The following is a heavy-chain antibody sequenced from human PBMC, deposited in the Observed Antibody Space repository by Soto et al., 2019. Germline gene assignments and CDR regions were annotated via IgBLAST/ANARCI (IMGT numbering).Heavy chain of an antibody. CDR2: MKPNSGNT. D-gene: IGHD3-3*01. J-gene: IGHJ4*02. Sequence: SVKVSCKASGYTFTSYDINWVRQATGQGLEWMGWMKPNSGNTGYAQKFQGRVTMTRNTSINTAYMELSSLRTEDTAEHYSERCITIFGVANDYWGQGTLVTVSS. CDR3: ERCITIFGVANDY. V-gene: IGHV1-8*01. CDR1: GYTFTSYD.